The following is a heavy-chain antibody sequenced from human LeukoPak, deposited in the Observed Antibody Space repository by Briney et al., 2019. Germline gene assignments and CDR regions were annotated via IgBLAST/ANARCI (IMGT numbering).Heavy chain of an antibody. CDR2: ISYGNT. V-gene: IGHV4-59*01. D-gene: IGHD5-18*01. Sequence: SETLSLTCSVSGGSISTYYWNWIRQTPGKGLEWIGHISYGNTDYNPSLKSRVTISVDTSKNQFSLKLTSVTAADTAVYYCARDKAHSYGRYFGPWGQGALVTVSS. CDR3: ARDKAHSYGRYFGP. CDR1: GGSISTYY. J-gene: IGHJ5*02.